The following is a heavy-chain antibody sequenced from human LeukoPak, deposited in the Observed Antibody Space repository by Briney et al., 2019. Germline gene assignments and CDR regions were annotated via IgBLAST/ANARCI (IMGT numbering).Heavy chain of an antibody. D-gene: IGHD6-19*01. CDR3: ARGVRYSSGWYFDY. V-gene: IGHV1-8*01. CDR2: VNPNSGNT. J-gene: IGHJ4*02. CDR1: GYTFTSYD. Sequence: GASVKVSCKASGYTFTSYDINWVRQATGQGLEWMGWVNPNSGNTGYAQKFQGRVTMTRNTSISTAYMELSSLRSEDTAVYYCARGVRYSSGWYFDYWGQGTLVTVSS.